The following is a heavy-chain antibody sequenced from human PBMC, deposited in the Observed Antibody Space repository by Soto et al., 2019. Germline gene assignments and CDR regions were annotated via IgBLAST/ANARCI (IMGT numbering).Heavy chain of an antibody. CDR1: GYTFSNNG. J-gene: IGHJ6*03. V-gene: IGHV1-18*01. CDR2: ISAYNVDT. CDR3: ARVRQLEGYFYSYMDV. D-gene: IGHD6-6*01. Sequence: QVQLLQPGAEVMKPGASVKLSCKASGYTFSNNGITWGRQAPGQGLEWMGWISAYNVDTHYTQRLQRRVTMTTDRSTSKAYMELRGLRSDDTAVYYCARVRQLEGYFYSYMDVWGKGTTDTVS.